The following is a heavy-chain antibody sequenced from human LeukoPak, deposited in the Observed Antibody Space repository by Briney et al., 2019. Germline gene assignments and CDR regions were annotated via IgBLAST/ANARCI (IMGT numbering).Heavy chain of an antibody. CDR3: AKESGDHFEAFDI. V-gene: IGHV3-30*02. CDR1: GFTFSTYG. J-gene: IGHJ3*02. D-gene: IGHD1-26*01. Sequence: GGSLRLSCAVSGFTFSTYGMHWVRQAPGKGLEWVAFIRYDGTNKNYVDSVKGRFTISRDNSKNTLYLQMNSLGAEDTAVYYCAKESGDHFEAFDIWGQGTMVTVSS. CDR2: IRYDGTNK.